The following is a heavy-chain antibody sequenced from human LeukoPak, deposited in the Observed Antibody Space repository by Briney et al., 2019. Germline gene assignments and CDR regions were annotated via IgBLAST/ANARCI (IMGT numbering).Heavy chain of an antibody. CDR1: GYTFTSYG. V-gene: IGHV1-18*04. Sequence: GASVKVSCKASGYTFTSYGISWGRQAPGQGLEWMGWFSAYNGNTNYAQKLQGRVTMTTDTSTSTACMELRSLRSDDTAVYYCARDRALFYYGSGSYSIDYWGQGTLVTVSS. D-gene: IGHD3-10*01. CDR2: FSAYNGNT. CDR3: ARDRALFYYGSGSYSIDY. J-gene: IGHJ4*02.